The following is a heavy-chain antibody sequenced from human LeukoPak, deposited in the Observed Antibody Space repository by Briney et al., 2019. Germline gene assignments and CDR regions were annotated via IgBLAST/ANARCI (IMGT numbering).Heavy chain of an antibody. D-gene: IGHD3-10*01. J-gene: IGHJ4*02. CDR2: ICWNSGNI. CDR1: GFPFYDYA. V-gene: IGHV3-9*01. CDR3: AKDLYGSGYRGPPDY. Sequence: GGPVSLLCAASGFPFYDYAMLWLRQAPGKALEGVSGICWNSGNIRYADSVKGRFTISRDNAKNSLYLQMNSLRAEDTALYYCAKDLYGSGYRGPPDYWGQGTLVTVSS.